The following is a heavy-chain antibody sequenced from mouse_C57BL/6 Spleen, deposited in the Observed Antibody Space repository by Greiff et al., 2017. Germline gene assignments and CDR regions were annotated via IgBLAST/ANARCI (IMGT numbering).Heavy chain of an antibody. Sequence: QVQLKQPGTELVKPGASVKLSCKASGYTFTSYWMHLVKQRPGQGLEWIGNINPSNGGTNYNEKFKSKATLTVDKSSSTAYMQLSSLTSEDSAVYYCARGEAGTPWFAYWGQGTLVTVSA. D-gene: IGHD4-1*01. CDR3: ARGEAGTPWFAY. J-gene: IGHJ3*01. CDR1: GYTFTSYW. CDR2: INPSNGGT. V-gene: IGHV1-53*01.